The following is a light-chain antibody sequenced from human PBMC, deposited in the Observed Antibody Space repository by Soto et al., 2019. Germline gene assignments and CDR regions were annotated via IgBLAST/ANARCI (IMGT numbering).Light chain of an antibody. V-gene: IGKV3D-20*02. CDR2: GAS. J-gene: IGKJ4*01. CDR3: QQHSNWPLT. CDR1: QSVSSSY. Sequence: IVLTQSPGTLSLSPGERATLSCRASQSVSSSYLAWYQQRPGQAPRLLISGASSRATGIPDRFSGSGSGTDFTLTISRLEPEDFAVYYCQQHSNWPLTFGGGTKVDIK.